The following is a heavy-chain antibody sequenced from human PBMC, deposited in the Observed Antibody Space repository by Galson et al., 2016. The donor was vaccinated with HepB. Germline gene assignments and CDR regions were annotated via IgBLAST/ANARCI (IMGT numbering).Heavy chain of an antibody. Sequence: SLRLSCAASGITFRDHYMSWIRQVPGKGLEWIAYISNTGNTIYYADSVKGRFTISRDNAKNSVILQMNSLRADATAPYYLATGSNYVIVPGSFEFWGQGTLVTVSS. CDR1: GITFRDHY. CDR3: ATGSNYVIVPGSFEF. D-gene: IGHD3-10*01. V-gene: IGHV3-11*01. J-gene: IGHJ3*01. CDR2: ISNTGNTI.